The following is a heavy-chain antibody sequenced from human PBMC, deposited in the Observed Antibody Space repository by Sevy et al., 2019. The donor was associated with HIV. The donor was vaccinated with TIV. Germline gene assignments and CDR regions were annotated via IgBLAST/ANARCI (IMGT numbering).Heavy chain of an antibody. Sequence: GGSLRLSCAASGFSFSRYAMKWVRQAPGKGLEWVSSISGHGGSTYYADSVKGRFTISRDNSRNMLDLEMNSLRDDDTALYYCAGGFWSGFDYWGQGILVTVSS. CDR1: GFSFSRYA. V-gene: IGHV3-23*01. D-gene: IGHD3-3*01. J-gene: IGHJ4*02. CDR2: ISGHGGST. CDR3: AGGFWSGFDY.